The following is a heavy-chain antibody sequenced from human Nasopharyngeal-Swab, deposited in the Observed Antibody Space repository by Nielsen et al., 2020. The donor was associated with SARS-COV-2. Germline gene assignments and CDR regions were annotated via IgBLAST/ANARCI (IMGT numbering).Heavy chain of an antibody. CDR2: ISSSSSTI. CDR1: GFTFSSYS. J-gene: IGHJ6*02. D-gene: IGHD5-18*01. Sequence: GGSLRLSCAASGFTFSSYSMNWVRQAPGKGLEWVSYISSSSSTIYYADSVKGRFTISRDNAKNSLYLQMNSLGDEDTAVYYCARRDTGGMDVWGQGTTVTVSS. CDR3: ARRDTGGMDV. V-gene: IGHV3-48*02.